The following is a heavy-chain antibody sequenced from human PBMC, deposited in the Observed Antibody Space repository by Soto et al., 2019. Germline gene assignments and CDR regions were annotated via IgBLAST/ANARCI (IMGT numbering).Heavy chain of an antibody. CDR3: ATVLRSRITMIDGNDY. J-gene: IGHJ4*02. D-gene: IGHD3-22*01. Sequence: ASVKGSCKVSGYTLTELSMHWVRQAPGKGLEWMGGFDPKDGETIYAQKFQGRVTMTEDTSTDTAYMELSSLRSEDTAVYYCATVLRSRITMIDGNDYWGRGTLVTVSS. V-gene: IGHV1-24*01. CDR1: GYTLTELS. CDR2: FDPKDGET.